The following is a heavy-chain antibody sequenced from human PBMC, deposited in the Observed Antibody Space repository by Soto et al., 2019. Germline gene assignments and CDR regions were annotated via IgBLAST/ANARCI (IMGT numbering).Heavy chain of an antibody. J-gene: IGHJ5*02. V-gene: IGHV1-8*01. CDR2: MNPNSGNT. CDR1: GYTFTIYD. Sequence: ASVKVSCKASGYTFTIYDINWVRQANGQGFEYLGWMNPNSGNTGYVKKFQGRVTITRDMSTSTAYMELSSLRSEDTAVYYCAAEGTRVAVAGTSYNWIDPWGQGTLVTVSS. CDR3: AAEGTRVAVAGTSYNWIDP. D-gene: IGHD6-19*01.